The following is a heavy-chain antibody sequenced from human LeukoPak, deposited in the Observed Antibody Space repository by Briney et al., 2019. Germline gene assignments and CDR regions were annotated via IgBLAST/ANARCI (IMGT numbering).Heavy chain of an antibody. CDR3: ARARIRDCSSTSCYLGVYYYYYMDA. J-gene: IGHJ6*03. CDR1: GGTFSNYA. CDR2: IIPILGIT. V-gene: IGHV1-69*04. D-gene: IGHD2-2*01. Sequence: ASVKVSCKASGGTFSNYAISWVRQAPGQGLEWMGRIIPILGITNYAQMFQGRVTITADKSTSTAYMELTSLISEDTAVYYCARARIRDCSSTSCYLGVYYYYYMDAWGKGTTVTVSS.